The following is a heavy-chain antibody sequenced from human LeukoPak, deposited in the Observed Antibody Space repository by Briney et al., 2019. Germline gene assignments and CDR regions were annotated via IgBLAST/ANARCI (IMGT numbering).Heavy chain of an antibody. V-gene: IGHV4-30-4*01. CDR3: ATQYYYDSSGYQREF. J-gene: IGHJ4*02. CDR1: GGSISSGDYY. Sequence: SQTLSLTCTVSGGSISSGDYYWSWIRQPPGKGLEWIGYIYYSGSTYYNPSLKSRVTISVDTSKNQFSLKLSSVTAADTAVYYCATQYYYDSSGYQREFWGQGTLVTVSS. D-gene: IGHD3-22*01. CDR2: IYYSGST.